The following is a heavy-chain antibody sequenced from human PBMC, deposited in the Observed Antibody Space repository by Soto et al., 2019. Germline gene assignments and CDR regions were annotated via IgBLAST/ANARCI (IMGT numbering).Heavy chain of an antibody. V-gene: IGHV3-30*03. CDR3: ATSASSDH. J-gene: IGHJ4*02. D-gene: IGHD1-26*01. CDR1: GFLFDTYS. Sequence: GGSLRLSCVASGFLFDTYSMHWVRQTPGKGLEWVAIISYDGSHKEYADSVKGRFAISRDNSENTLYLQMNNLGVEDTALYYCATSASSDHWGQGTQVTVSS. CDR2: ISYDGSHK.